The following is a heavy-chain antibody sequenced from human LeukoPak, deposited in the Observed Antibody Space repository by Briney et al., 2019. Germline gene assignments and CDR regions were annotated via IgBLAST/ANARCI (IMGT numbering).Heavy chain of an antibody. CDR1: GGSISSYY. Sequence: SETLSLTCTVSGGSISSYYWSWIRQPPGKGLEWIGYIYYSGSTSYNPSLDSRVTMSVDTSKNQLSLKLRSVTAADTAVYYCARGSRSLGVTTVTRGFDFWGQGTLVTVSS. V-gene: IGHV4-59*01. CDR3: ARGSRSLGVTTVTRGFDF. CDR2: IYYSGST. D-gene: IGHD4-17*01. J-gene: IGHJ4*02.